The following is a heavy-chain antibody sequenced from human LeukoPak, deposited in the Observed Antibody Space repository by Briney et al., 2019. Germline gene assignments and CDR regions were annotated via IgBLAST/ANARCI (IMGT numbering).Heavy chain of an antibody. CDR3: ARISIAAAGTGEDYYYYGMDV. D-gene: IGHD6-13*01. Sequence: SVKVSCKASGGTFGSYAISWVRQAPGQGLEWMGGIIPIFGTANYAQKFQGRVTITADKSTSTAYMELSSLRSEDTAVYYCARISIAAAGTGEDYYYYGMDVWGKGTTVTVSS. J-gene: IGHJ6*04. CDR1: GGTFGSYA. V-gene: IGHV1-69*06. CDR2: IIPIFGTA.